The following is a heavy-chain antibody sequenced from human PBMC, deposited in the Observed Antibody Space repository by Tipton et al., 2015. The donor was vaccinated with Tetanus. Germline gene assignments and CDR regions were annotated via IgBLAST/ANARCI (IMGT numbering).Heavy chain of an antibody. D-gene: IGHD4-17*01. CDR3: ARGPYHYGDYYFDY. V-gene: IGHV3-30-3*01. J-gene: IGHJ4*02. CDR2: ISYDGSNK. CDR1: GFTFSSYN. Sequence: SLRLSCAASGFTFSSYNMNWVRQAPGKGLEWVAVISYDGSNKYDAESVKGRLTISRDNSNNTLYVQMDSLRAEDTAVYYCARGPYHYGDYYFDYWGRGTLVTVSS.